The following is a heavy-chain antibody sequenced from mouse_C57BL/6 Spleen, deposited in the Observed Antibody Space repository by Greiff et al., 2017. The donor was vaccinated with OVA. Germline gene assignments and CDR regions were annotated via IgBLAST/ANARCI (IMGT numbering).Heavy chain of an antibody. V-gene: IGHV1-42*01. J-gene: IGHJ4*01. CDR1: GYSFTGYY. D-gene: IGHD1-1*01. CDR2: IDPSTGGT. CDR3: ASPTVVAKDYAMDY. Sequence: EVQLQQSGPELVKPGASVKISCKASGYSFTGYYMNWVKQSPEKSLEWIGEIDPSTGGTTYNQKFKAKATLTVDKSSSTAYMQLKSLTSEDSAVYYCASPTVVAKDYAMDYWGQGTSVTVSS.